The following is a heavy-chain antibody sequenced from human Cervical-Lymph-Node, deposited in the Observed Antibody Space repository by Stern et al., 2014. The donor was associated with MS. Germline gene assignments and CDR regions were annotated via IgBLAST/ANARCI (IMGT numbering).Heavy chain of an antibody. J-gene: IGHJ5*02. CDR2: IDPSGTT. CDR3: ASSTGRYDFDP. V-gene: IGHV4-4*07. Sequence: QVQLQESGPGLVKPSETLSLTCTVSGGSISSYYWNWIRQPAGKGLEWIGRIDPSGTTNYNPSPERRGTISLGTTTHQFPLKLRSVTAADTAVYYCASSTGRYDFDPGGQGTLVTVS. D-gene: IGHD3-16*01. CDR1: GGSISSYY.